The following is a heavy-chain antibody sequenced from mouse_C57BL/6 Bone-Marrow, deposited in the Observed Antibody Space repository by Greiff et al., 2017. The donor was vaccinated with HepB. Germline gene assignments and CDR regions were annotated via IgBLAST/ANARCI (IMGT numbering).Heavy chain of an antibody. J-gene: IGHJ1*03. CDR2: INPGSGGT. Sequence: VQGVESGAELVRPGTSVKVSCKASGYAFTNYLIEWVKQRPGQGLEWIGVINPGSGGTNYNEKFKGKATLTADKSSSTAYMQLSSLTSEDSAVYFCARHYSNYEGYWYFDVWGTGTTVTVSS. V-gene: IGHV1-54*01. CDR1: GYAFTNYL. D-gene: IGHD2-5*01. CDR3: ARHYSNYEGYWYFDV.